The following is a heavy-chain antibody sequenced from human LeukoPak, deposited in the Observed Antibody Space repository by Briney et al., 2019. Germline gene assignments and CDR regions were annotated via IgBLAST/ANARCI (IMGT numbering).Heavy chain of an antibody. D-gene: IGHD3-10*01. V-gene: IGHV3-66*01. CDR3: AREQLRGPYGSGS. J-gene: IGHJ4*02. CDR1: GFTVSSNY. Sequence: GGSLRLSCAASGFTVSSNYMSWVRQAPGKGLEWVSVIYSGGSTYYADSVKGRFTISRDNSKNTLYLQMNSLRAEDTAMYYCAREQLRGPYGSGSWGQGTLVTVSS. CDR2: IYSGGST.